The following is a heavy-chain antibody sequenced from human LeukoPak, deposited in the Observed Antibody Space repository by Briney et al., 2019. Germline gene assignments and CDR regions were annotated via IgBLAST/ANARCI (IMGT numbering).Heavy chain of an antibody. CDR3: AKDNWQWLVRYFDY. CDR1: GFTFDDYA. D-gene: IGHD6-19*01. J-gene: IGHJ4*02. Sequence: PGGSLRLSCAASGFTFDDYAMHWVRQAPGKGLEWVSGISWNSGSIGYADSVKGRFTISRDNAKNSLYLQMNSLRAEDTALYYCAKDNWQWLVRYFDYWGQGTLVTVSS. CDR2: ISWNSGSI. V-gene: IGHV3-9*01.